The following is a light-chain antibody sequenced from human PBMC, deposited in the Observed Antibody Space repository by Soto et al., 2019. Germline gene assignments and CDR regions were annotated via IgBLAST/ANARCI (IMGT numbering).Light chain of an antibody. CDR1: QSVSSY. J-gene: IGKJ4*01. Sequence: EIVLTQSPATLSLSPGERATLSCRASQSVSSYLAWYQQKPGQAPRLLIYDASNRATGIPARFSGSGSGTDFTLTISSLEPEYFALYYCQQRSNWPLTFGGGTKVEIK. CDR2: DAS. CDR3: QQRSNWPLT. V-gene: IGKV3-11*01.